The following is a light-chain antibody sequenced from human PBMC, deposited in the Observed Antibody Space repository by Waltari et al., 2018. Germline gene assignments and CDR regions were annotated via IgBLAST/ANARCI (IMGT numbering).Light chain of an antibody. V-gene: IGLV2-11*01. J-gene: IGLJ1*01. CDR2: DFS. CDR3: CSYAGRYTYV. Sequence: QQPPRKTPYLRIYDFSKVPSRFPDRFSGSKSGATASLTISGLRTDDDADYYCCSYAGRYTYVFGTGTKVTVL.